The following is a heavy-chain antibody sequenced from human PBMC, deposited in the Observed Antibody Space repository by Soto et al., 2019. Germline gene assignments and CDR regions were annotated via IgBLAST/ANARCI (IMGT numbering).Heavy chain of an antibody. J-gene: IGHJ6*03. CDR1: GFTFSDYY. CDR2: ISSSSSYT. Sequence: SLRLSCAASGFTFSDYYMSWIRQAPGKGLEWVSYISSSSSYTNYADSVKGRFTISRDNAKNSLYLQMNSLRAEDTAVYYCAKTLWSGAHYYHMDVWGKGTTVTVSS. V-gene: IGHV3-11*06. D-gene: IGHD3-3*01. CDR3: AKTLWSGAHYYHMDV.